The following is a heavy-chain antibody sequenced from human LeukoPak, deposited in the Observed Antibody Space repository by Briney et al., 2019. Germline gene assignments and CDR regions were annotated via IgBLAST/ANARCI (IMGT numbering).Heavy chain of an antibody. Sequence: GGSLRLSCAASGFTFDDYAMHWVRQAPGKGLEWVSGISWNSGYIGYEDSVKGRFTISRDNAKNSLYLQMNSLRAEDTALYYCARGSYGSGSYVDYWGQGTLITVSS. D-gene: IGHD3-10*01. CDR3: ARGSYGSGSYVDY. V-gene: IGHV3-9*01. CDR2: ISWNSGYI. CDR1: GFTFDDYA. J-gene: IGHJ4*02.